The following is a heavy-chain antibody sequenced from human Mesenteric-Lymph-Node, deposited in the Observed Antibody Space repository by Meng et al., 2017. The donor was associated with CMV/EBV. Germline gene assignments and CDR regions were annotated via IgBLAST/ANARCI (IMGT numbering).Heavy chain of an antibody. V-gene: IGHV1-2*02. CDR3: ARARQDFGVVSYYYYGMDV. D-gene: IGHD3-3*01. CDR1: GYTFTGYY. CDR2: INPNSGGT. Sequence: ASVKVSCKASGYTFTGYYMHWVRQAPGQGLEWMGWINPNSGGTNYAQKFQGRVTMTRDTSISTAYMELSRLRSDDTAVYYCARARQDFGVVSYYYYGMDVWGQGTTVTVS. J-gene: IGHJ6*02.